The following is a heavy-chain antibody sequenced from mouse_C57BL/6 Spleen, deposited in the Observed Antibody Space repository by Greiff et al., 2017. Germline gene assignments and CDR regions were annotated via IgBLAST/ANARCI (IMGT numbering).Heavy chain of an antibody. V-gene: IGHV1-50*01. J-gene: IGHJ2*01. CDR3: ASLPSFDY. D-gene: IGHD6-1*01. CDR1: GYTFTSYW. Sequence: QVQLQQPGAELVKPGASVKLSCKASGYTFTSYWMQWVKQRPGQGLEWIGEIDPSDSYTNYNQKFKGKATLTVDTSASTAYMQLSSLTSEDSAGYYGASLPSFDYWGQGTTLTVSS. CDR2: IDPSDSYT.